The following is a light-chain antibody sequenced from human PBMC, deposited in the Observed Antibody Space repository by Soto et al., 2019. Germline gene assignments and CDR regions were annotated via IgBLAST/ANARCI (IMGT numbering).Light chain of an antibody. J-gene: IGLJ1*01. Sequence: QSVLTQPASASGSPGQSITISCTGTSSDVGGYNHVSWYQHQPGKAPNRIFYEVTKRPAGVSSRFAGSTSGDTASLTISGLQAEDDADYYCGSHTARTARIFGTGTKLTVL. CDR1: SSDVGGYNH. V-gene: IGLV2-14*01. CDR2: EVT. CDR3: GSHTARTARI.